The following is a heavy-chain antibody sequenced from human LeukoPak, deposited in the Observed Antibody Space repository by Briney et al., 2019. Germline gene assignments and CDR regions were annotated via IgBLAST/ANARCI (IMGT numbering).Heavy chain of an antibody. CDR2: ISGSGGST. Sequence: PGGSLRLSCAASGFTFSSYAMSWVRQAPGKGLEWVSAISGSGGSTYYADSVKGRFTISRDNSKNTLYLQMNSLRAEDTAVYYCAKDPASELGIRYFDYWGQGTLVTVSS. CDR3: AKDPASELGIRYFDY. CDR1: GFTFSSYA. D-gene: IGHD7-27*01. J-gene: IGHJ4*02. V-gene: IGHV3-23*01.